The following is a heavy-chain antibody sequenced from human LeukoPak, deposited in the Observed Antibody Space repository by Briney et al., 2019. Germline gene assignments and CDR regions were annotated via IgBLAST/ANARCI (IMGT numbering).Heavy chain of an antibody. V-gene: IGHV4-31*03. D-gene: IGHD5-24*01. CDR2: IYYSGST. J-gene: IGHJ4*02. CDR3: ARSRVKEMATIFLPSLFDY. Sequence: SETLSLTCTVSGGSISSGGYYWSWIRQHPGKGLEWIGYIYYSGSTYYNPSLKSRVTISVDRSKNQFSLKLSSVTAADTAVYYCARSRVKEMATIFLPSLFDYWGQGTLVNVSS. CDR1: GGSISSGGYY.